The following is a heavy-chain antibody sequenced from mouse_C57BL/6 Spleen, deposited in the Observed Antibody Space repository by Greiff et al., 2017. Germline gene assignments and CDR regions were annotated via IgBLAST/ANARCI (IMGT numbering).Heavy chain of an antibody. V-gene: IGHV3-6*01. CDR3: ASYSSGYEGFAY. J-gene: IGHJ3*01. CDR1: GYSITSGYY. CDR2: ISYDGSN. Sequence: EVQLQQSGPGLVKPSQSLSLTCSVTGYSITSGYYWNWIRQFPGNKLEWMGYISYDGSNNYNPSLKNRISSTRDTSKNQFFLKLNSVTTEDTATYYCASYSSGYEGFAYWGQGTLVTVSA. D-gene: IGHD3-2*02.